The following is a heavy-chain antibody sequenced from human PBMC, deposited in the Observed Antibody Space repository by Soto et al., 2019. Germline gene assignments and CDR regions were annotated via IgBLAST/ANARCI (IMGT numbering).Heavy chain of an antibody. J-gene: IGHJ4*02. V-gene: IGHV1-69*13. CDR1: GGTFSSYA. CDR2: IIPIFGTA. CDR3: ARGTYYYGSGSYYNEPSHY. Sequence: ASVKVSCKASGGTFSSYAISWVRQAPGQGLEWMGGIIPIFGTANYAQKFQGRVTITADESTSTAYMELSSLRSEDTAVYYCARGTYYYGSGSYYNEPSHYWGQGTLVTVSS. D-gene: IGHD3-10*01.